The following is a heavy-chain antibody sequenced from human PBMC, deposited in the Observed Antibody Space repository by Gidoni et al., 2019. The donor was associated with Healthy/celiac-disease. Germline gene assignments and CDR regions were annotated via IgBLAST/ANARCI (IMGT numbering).Heavy chain of an antibody. D-gene: IGHD1-26*01. CDR2: ISSSSSYI. CDR3: ARVGATPYYYYGMDV. J-gene: IGHJ6*02. V-gene: IGHV3-21*01. Sequence: EVQLVESGGGLVKPGGSLRLSCAASGFTFSSYSMNWVRQAPGKGLEWVSSISSSSSYIYYADSVKGRFTISRDNAKNSLYLQMNSLRAEDTAVYYCARVGATPYYYYGMDVWGQGTTVTVSS. CDR1: GFTFSSYS.